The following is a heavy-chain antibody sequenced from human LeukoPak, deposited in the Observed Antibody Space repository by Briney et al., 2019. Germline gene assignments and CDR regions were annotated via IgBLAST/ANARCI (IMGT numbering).Heavy chain of an antibody. V-gene: IGHV3-23*01. CDR1: GFVFSNYA. CDR3: AKDTPGGLWLFDY. J-gene: IGHJ4*02. D-gene: IGHD2-21*01. CDR2: ISGSGGST. Sequence: GGSLRLSCAASGFVFSNYAMTWVRQAPGKGLEWVSAISGSGGSTYYADSVKGRFTISRDNSKNTLYLQMSSLRAEDTAVYYCAKDTPGGLWLFDYWGQGTLVIVSS.